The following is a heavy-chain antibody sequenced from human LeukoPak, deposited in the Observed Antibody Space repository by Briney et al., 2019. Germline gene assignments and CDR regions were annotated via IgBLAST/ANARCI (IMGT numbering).Heavy chain of an antibody. Sequence: PSESLSLTCTVSGGSIGSSSYYWGWIRQPPGKGLAWIGSIYYSGSTYYNPSLKSRVTISVDTSKNQFSLKLSSVTAADTAVYYCAREYFDWLSPFDYWGQGTLVTVSS. CDR2: IYYSGST. V-gene: IGHV4-39*07. J-gene: IGHJ4*02. D-gene: IGHD3-9*01. CDR3: AREYFDWLSPFDY. CDR1: GGSIGSSSYY.